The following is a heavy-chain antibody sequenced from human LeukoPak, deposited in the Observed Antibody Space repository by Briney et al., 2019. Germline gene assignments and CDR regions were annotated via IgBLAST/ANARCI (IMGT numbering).Heavy chain of an antibody. CDR1: GFTFSSCA. V-gene: IGHV3-23*01. Sequence: PGGSLRLSCAASGFTFSSCAMNWVRQAPGNGLEWVSAISCGGGSTYYADSVKGRFTISSDNSKNTLLLQMDSLRAEDTAVYYCAKDHVTGANTPLTKWGQGNLVTVSS. CDR3: AKDHVTGANTPLTK. D-gene: IGHD1-26*01. J-gene: IGHJ4*02. CDR2: ISCGGGST.